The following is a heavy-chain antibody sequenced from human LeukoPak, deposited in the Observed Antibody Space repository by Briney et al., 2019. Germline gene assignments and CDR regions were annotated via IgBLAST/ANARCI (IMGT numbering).Heavy chain of an antibody. CDR2: INHSGST. Sequence: SETLSLTCTVSGGSISTSSYYWSWIRQPPGKGLEWIGEINHSGSTNYNPSLKSRVTISVDTSKNQFSLKLSSVTAADTAVYYCARQTGSGLFILPGGQGTLVTVSS. CDR1: GGSISTSSYY. CDR3: ARQTGSGLFILP. J-gene: IGHJ4*02. D-gene: IGHD3/OR15-3a*01. V-gene: IGHV4-39*01.